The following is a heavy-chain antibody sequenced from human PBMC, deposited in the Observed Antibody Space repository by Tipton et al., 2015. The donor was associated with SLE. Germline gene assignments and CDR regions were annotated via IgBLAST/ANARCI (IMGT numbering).Heavy chain of an antibody. CDR3: AREADSGSYRPIDY. Sequence: TLSLTCTVSDGSMSSSSYYWGWIRQPPGKGLEWIGSIYYSGSTYYNPSLKSRVTISVDTSKNQFSLKLSSVTAADTAVYYCAREADSGSYRPIDYWGQGTLVTVSS. CDR1: DGSMSSSSYY. V-gene: IGHV4-39*07. CDR2: IYYSGST. D-gene: IGHD1-26*01. J-gene: IGHJ4*02.